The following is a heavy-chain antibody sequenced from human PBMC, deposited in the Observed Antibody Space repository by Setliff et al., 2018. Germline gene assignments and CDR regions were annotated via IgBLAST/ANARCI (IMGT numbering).Heavy chain of an antibody. CDR3: TRGGYDSGV. CDR2: IQSTGNT. D-gene: IGHD6-25*01. Sequence: SETLSLTCTVSGVSFGSGTYYWSWIRQPAGKGLEWIGLIQSTGNTNYSPSFQGHVTISIDKSITTAYLHWSSLKASDTAMYYCTRGGYDSGVWGQGTLVTVSS. CDR1: GVSFGSGTYY. V-gene: IGHV4-61*02. J-gene: IGHJ4*02.